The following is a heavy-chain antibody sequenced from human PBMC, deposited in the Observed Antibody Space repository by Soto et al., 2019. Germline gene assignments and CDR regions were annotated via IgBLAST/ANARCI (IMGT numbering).Heavy chain of an antibody. CDR3: ARLPSGSHPFDP. D-gene: IGHD3-10*01. V-gene: IGHV1-69*13. CDR1: GGTFSSYA. CDR2: IIPIFGTA. Sequence: SVKVSCKASGGTFSSYAISWVRQAPGQGLKWMGGIIPIFGTANYAQKFQGRVTITADESTSTAYMELSSLRSEDTAVYYCARLPSGSHPFDPWGQGTLVTVSS. J-gene: IGHJ5*02.